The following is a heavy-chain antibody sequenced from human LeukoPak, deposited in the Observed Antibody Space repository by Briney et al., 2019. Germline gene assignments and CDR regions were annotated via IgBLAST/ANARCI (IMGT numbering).Heavy chain of an antibody. CDR1: GFTFSSYS. Sequence: PGGSLRLSCAASGFTFSSYSMNWVRQAPGKGLEWVSSISSSSSYIYYADSVKGRFTISRDNAKNSLYLQMNSLRAEDTAVYYCARDGAYGSGSYYHDYWGQGTLVTVSS. CDR3: ARDGAYGSGSYYHDY. CDR2: ISSSSSYI. D-gene: IGHD3-10*01. V-gene: IGHV3-21*01. J-gene: IGHJ4*02.